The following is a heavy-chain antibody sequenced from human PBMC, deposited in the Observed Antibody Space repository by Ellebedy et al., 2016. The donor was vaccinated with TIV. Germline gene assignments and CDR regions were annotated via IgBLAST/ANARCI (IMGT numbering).Heavy chain of an antibody. J-gene: IGHJ4*02. CDR3: AKEITMTYFASGGYFDY. V-gene: IGHV3-21*04. Sequence: GESLKISXTVSGFTFSSYGMTWIRQAPGRGLEWVASISSSSNYIEYAASVKGRFTISRDNSKNTVYLQMEGLGAEDTAVYYCAKEITMTYFASGGYFDYWGQGALVTVSS. D-gene: IGHD3-9*01. CDR2: ISSSSNYI. CDR1: GFTFSSYG.